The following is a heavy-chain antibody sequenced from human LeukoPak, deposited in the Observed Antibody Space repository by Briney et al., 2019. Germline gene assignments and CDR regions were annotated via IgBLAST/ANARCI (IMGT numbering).Heavy chain of an antibody. D-gene: IGHD6-13*01. J-gene: IGHJ6*02. Sequence: PGGSLRLSCAASGFTFSSYGTHWVRQPPGKGLEWVAVISYDGSNKYYADSVKCRFTISRDNSKNTLYLQMNSLRAEDTAVYCCANDRIAAAGYYYYYGMDVWGQGTTVTVSS. V-gene: IGHV3-30*18. CDR3: ANDRIAAAGYYYYYGMDV. CDR1: GFTFSSYG. CDR2: ISYDGSNK.